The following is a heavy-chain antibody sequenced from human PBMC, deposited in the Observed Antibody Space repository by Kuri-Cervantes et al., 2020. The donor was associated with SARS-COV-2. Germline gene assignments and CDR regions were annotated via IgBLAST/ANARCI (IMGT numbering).Heavy chain of an antibody. CDR2: IIPIFGTA. CDR1: GYSFTSYW. Sequence: SVKVSCKGSGYSFTSYWISWVRQAPGQGLEWMGGIIPIFGTANYAQKFQGRVTITADKFTSTAYMELSSLRSEDTAVYYCATHGDPSAYSNYGAARWYYGMDVWGQGTTVTVSS. CDR3: ATHGDPSAYSNYGAARWYYGMDV. D-gene: IGHD4-11*01. J-gene: IGHJ6*02. V-gene: IGHV1-69*06.